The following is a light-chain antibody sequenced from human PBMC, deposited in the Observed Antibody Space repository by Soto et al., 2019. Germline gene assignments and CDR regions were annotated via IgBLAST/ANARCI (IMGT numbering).Light chain of an antibody. Sequence: QSVLTQLPSASGTPGQRVTISCSGSSSNIGSNTVNWYQQLPGTAPKLLIYSNNQRPSGVPDRFSGSKSGTSASLAISGLQSEYEADYYCAAWDDSLTGVVFGGGTKLTVL. CDR2: SNN. CDR1: SSNIGSNT. J-gene: IGLJ2*01. CDR3: AAWDDSLTGVV. V-gene: IGLV1-44*01.